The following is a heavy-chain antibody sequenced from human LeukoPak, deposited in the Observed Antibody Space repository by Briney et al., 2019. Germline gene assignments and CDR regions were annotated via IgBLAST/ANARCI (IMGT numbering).Heavy chain of an antibody. V-gene: IGHV1-69*05. CDR3: ARVAGDYSNWFDP. J-gene: IGHJ5*02. Sequence: GASVKVSCKASGGTFSSYAISWVRQAPGQGLEWMGRIIPIFGTANYAQKFQGRVTITTDESTSTAYMELSSLRSEDTAVYYCARVAGDYSNWFDPWGQGTLVTVSS. CDR1: GGTFSSYA. CDR2: IIPIFGTA. D-gene: IGHD4-11*01.